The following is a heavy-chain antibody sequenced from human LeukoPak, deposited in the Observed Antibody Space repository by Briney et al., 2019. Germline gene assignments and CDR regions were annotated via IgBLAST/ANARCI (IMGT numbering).Heavy chain of an antibody. Sequence: GGALILSCSGSGFTFNRFGIHWVRQAPGKGLEWVALIRYYGNDRWYGDSAKGRFTLSRDNSRDTVYLQMDGLRDDDTAVYYCARWGIVGHDAFDLWSQGTMVTVSS. CDR2: IRYYGNDR. CDR1: GFTFNRFG. D-gene: IGHD2-15*01. CDR3: ARWGIVGHDAFDL. J-gene: IGHJ3*01. V-gene: IGHV3-33*01.